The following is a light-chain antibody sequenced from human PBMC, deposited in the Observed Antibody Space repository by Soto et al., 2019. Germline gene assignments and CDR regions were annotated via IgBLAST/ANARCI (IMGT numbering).Light chain of an antibody. CDR1: EGIRHD. J-gene: IGKJ5*01. CDR2: AAS. Sequence: DIQMTQSPSSLSASVGDSVTITCRASEGIRHDVGWYQQKPGKDTKRLIFAASSLQSVVPSRVSGRGSGTDFTLTISSLQTEDFATYDGPQYKNSPITFGQGTRLEIK. CDR3: PQYKNSPIT. V-gene: IGKV1-17*01.